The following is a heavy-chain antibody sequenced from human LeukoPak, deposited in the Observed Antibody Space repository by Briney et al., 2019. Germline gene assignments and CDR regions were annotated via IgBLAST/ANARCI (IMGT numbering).Heavy chain of an antibody. CDR2: ISYDGSNK. D-gene: IGHD3-16*02. CDR3: AKDLGPYDYVWGSYPPKGSYYGMDV. Sequence: GGSLRLSCEASGFTFDNYAMHWVRQAPGKGLEWVAVISYDGSNKYYADSVKGRFTISRDNSKNTLYLQMNSLRAEDTAVYYCAKDLGPYDYVWGSYPPKGSYYGMDVWGQGTTVTVSS. J-gene: IGHJ6*02. V-gene: IGHV3-30*04. CDR1: GFTFDNYA.